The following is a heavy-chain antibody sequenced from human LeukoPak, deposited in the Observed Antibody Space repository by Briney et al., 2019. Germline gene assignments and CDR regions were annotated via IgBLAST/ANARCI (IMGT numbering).Heavy chain of an antibody. CDR3: ARDPGFGLYFDY. Sequence: PGRSLRLSCAASGFTFSSYAMHWVRQAPGKGLEWVAVISYDGSNKYYADSVKGRFTISRDNSKNTLYLQMNSLRAEDTAVYYCARDPGFGLYFDYWGQGTLVTVSS. J-gene: IGHJ4*02. CDR1: GFTFSSYA. V-gene: IGHV3-30-3*01. CDR2: ISYDGSNK. D-gene: IGHD3-10*01.